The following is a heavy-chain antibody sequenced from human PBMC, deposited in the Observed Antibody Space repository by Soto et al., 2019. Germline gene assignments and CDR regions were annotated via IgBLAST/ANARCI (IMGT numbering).Heavy chain of an antibody. D-gene: IGHD3-10*01. V-gene: IGHV4-59*01. J-gene: IGHJ4*02. Sequence: SKTLSLTCTVSGGSISSYYWSWIRQPPGKGLEWIGYIYYSGSTNYNPSLKSRVTISVDTSKNQFSLKLSSVTAADTAVYYCASSSRGSGKFDYWGQGTLVTVSS. CDR2: IYYSGST. CDR1: GGSISSYY. CDR3: ASSSRGSGKFDY.